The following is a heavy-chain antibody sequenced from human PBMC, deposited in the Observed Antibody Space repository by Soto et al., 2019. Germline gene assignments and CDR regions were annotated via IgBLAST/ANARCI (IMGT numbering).Heavy chain of an antibody. D-gene: IGHD2-15*01. V-gene: IGHV3-48*01. CDR1: GFTFSSYA. Sequence: PGGSLRLSCAASGFTFSSYAMNWVRQAPGKGLEWVSYISSSSTIYYADSVKGRFTISRDNAKNSLYLQMNSRRAEDTAVYYCARVRLYGSGCSCCAYFQHWGQGTLVTVSS. J-gene: IGHJ1*01. CDR3: ARVRLYGSGCSCCAYFQH. CDR2: ISSSSTI.